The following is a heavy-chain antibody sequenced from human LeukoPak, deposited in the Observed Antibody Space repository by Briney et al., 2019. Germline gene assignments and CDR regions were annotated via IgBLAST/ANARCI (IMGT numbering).Heavy chain of an antibody. V-gene: IGHV1-46*01. Sequence: ASVKVSCKASGYTFTSYYMHWVRQAPGQGLEWMGIINPSGGSTSYAQKFQGRVTMTRDMSTSTVYMELSSLRSEDTAVYYCARDSPNCSGSSCYASYYFDYWGQGTLVTVSS. CDR1: GYTFTSYY. CDR2: INPSGGST. J-gene: IGHJ4*02. D-gene: IGHD2-15*01. CDR3: ARDSPNCSGSSCYASYYFDY.